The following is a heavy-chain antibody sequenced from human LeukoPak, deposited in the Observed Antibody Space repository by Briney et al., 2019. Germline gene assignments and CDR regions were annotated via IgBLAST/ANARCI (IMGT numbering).Heavy chain of an antibody. CDR1: GFTLSSYR. CDR3: ARDSGYAFDT. CDR2: IRSSSSTM. Sequence: AGGSLRLSCAASGFTLSSYRMNWVRQAPGKGLEWVSYIRSSSSTMYYADSVKGRFTISSDNAKNSLYLQMNTLRDEDTAVYFCARDSGYAFDTWGQGTMVTVSS. D-gene: IGHD2-15*01. V-gene: IGHV3-48*02. J-gene: IGHJ3*02.